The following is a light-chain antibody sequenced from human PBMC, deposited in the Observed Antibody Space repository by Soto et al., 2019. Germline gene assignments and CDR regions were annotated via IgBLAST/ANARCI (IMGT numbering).Light chain of an antibody. CDR1: QSVGSN. V-gene: IGKV3-15*01. J-gene: IGKJ1*01. Sequence: EIVMTQSPATLSVSPGDTATLSCRASQSVGSNLAWYQQKPGQAPRLLISDASTRAAGLPARFSGSGSGTEFTLTISSLQSEDFGVYYCQQSNNWPKTFGQGTKVEIK. CDR2: DAS. CDR3: QQSNNWPKT.